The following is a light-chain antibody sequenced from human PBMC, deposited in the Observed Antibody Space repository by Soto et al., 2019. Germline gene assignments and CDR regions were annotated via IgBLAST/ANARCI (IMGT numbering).Light chain of an antibody. V-gene: IGKV1-5*01. CDR2: DAS. J-gene: IGKJ1*01. CDR1: QSISSW. Sequence: DIHMTQSPSTLSASVGDRVTITCRANQSISSWLAWYKQKPGKAPKLLIYDASILESGVPSRFSGVGSGTDFTLTISRRQPDDFATYYCQQYNSYSSTFGQGTKVEIK. CDR3: QQYNSYSST.